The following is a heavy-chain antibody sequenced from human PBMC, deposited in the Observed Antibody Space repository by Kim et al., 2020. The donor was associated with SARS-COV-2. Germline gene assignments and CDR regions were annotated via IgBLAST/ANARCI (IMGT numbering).Heavy chain of an antibody. D-gene: IGHD3-16*01. V-gene: IGHV3-23*01. J-gene: IGHJ6*02. Sequence: GGSLRLSCAASGFTFSSYAMSWVRLAPRKGLEWVSAISSGGTTYYADSVKGRFTISRDNSKSTLYLQMNSLRAEDTAVYYCAKGGASLYYYGKDVWGQGTTVTVSS. CDR2: ISSGGTT. CDR3: AKGGASLYYYGKDV. CDR1: GFTFSSYA.